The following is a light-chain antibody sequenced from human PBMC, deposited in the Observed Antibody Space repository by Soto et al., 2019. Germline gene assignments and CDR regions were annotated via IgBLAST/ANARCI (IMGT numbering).Light chain of an antibody. J-gene: IGLJ1*01. CDR1: SSDVGSSNL. Sequence: QSVLTQPASVSGSPGQSLTFSCTGTSSDVGSSNLVSWYQQHPGKAPKLLIYEVSKRPSGVSNRFSGSKSGNTAYLTISGLQAEDEADYYCCSYAGSSTHVFGTGTKVNV. CDR3: CSYAGSSTHV. CDR2: EVS. V-gene: IGLV2-23*02.